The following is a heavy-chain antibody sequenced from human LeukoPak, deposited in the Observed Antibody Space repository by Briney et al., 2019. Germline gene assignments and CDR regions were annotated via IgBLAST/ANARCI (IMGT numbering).Heavy chain of an antibody. J-gene: IGHJ6*02. CDR1: GFTFSGYE. CDR3: ATYIQRPPGMDV. D-gene: IGHD2-15*01. V-gene: IGHV3-48*03. CDR2: ISSSGSSI. Sequence: GGSLRLSCSASGFTFSGYEMNWVRQAPGKGLEWVSYISSSGSSIFYADSVKGRFTISRDNAKNSLYLQMNILRAEDTALYFCATYIQRPPGMDVWGQGTMVTVSS.